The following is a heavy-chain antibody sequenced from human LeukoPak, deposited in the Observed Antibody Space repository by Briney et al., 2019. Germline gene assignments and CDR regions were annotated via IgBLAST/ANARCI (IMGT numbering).Heavy chain of an antibody. V-gene: IGHV3-53*04. Sequence: GGSLRLSCAASGFTVSSDYMNWVRQVPGKGLEWVSSIYGGGGTYYADSVKGRFTIPRHSSKNTLYLQMNSLRAEDTAVYYCARGALYFDFWGQGTLVTVSS. CDR3: ARGALYFDF. CDR1: GFTVSSDY. CDR2: IYGGGGT. J-gene: IGHJ4*02.